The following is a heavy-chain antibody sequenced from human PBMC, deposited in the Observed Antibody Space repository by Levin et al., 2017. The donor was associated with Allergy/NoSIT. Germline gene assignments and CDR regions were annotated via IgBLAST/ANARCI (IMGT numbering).Heavy chain of an antibody. CDR1: GFTFVKYG. CDR2: ISYDGRNA. J-gene: IGHJ6*02. Sequence: QAGGSLRLSCAASGFTFVKYGMHWVRQRPGKGLEWVAYISYDGRNAYYAESVRGRFGISRDNLKDRLFLELNSLRADDTAVYFCAKDPCSSATCYGSYYYFDGFDVWGRGTTVTVSS. V-gene: IGHV3-30*02. D-gene: IGHD2-2*01. CDR3: AKDPCSSATCYGSYYYFDGFDV.